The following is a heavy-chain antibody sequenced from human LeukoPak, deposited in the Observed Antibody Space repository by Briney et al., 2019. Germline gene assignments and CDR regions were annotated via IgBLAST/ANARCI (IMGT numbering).Heavy chain of an antibody. CDR2: ISAYNDNT. CDR1: GYTFTNYG. CDR3: ARDEFVY. Sequence: SVKVSCKASGYTFTNYGIRWVRQAPGQGLEWMGWISAYNDNTHYAQQLQGRVTMTTATSTSTAFMERRSLTSHDTAVYSWARDEFVYWGQGTLVTVSS. J-gene: IGHJ4*02. V-gene: IGHV1-18*01.